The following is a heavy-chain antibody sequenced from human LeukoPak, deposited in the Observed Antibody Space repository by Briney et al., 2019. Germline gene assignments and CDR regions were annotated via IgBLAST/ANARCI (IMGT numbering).Heavy chain of an antibody. D-gene: IGHD3-22*01. Sequence: GASVKVSCEASGYTFTSYGISWVRQAPGQGLEWMGWISAYNGNTNYAQKLQGRVTMTTDTSTSTAYMELRSLRSDDTAVYYCARGSSGYIRGDFDYWGQGTLVTVSS. CDR2: ISAYNGNT. V-gene: IGHV1-18*01. J-gene: IGHJ4*02. CDR1: GYTFTSYG. CDR3: ARGSSGYIRGDFDY.